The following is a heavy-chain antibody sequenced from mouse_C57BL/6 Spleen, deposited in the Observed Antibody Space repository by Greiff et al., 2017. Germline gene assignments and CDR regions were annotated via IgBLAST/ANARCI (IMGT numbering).Heavy chain of an antibody. CDR1: GYAFSSSW. D-gene: IGHD2-4*01. Sequence: QVQLKESGPELVKPGASVKISCKASGYAFSSSWMNWVKQRPGKGLEWIGRIYPGDGDTNYNGKFKGKATLTADKSSSTAYMQLSSLTSEDSAVYFCASDYDVWFAYWGQGTLVTVSA. CDR3: ASDYDVWFAY. V-gene: IGHV1-82*01. CDR2: IYPGDGDT. J-gene: IGHJ3*01.